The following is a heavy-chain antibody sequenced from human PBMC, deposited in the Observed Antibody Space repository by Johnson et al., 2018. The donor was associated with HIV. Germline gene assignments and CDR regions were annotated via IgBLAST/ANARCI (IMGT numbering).Heavy chain of an antibody. CDR2: ISGAST. CDR1: GFTFSDYY. D-gene: IGHD2-2*01. Sequence: VLLVESGGGVVQSGRSLRLSCAASGFTFSDYYMSWIRQAPGKGLEWVSSISGASTYYADSRMGRFTIPRDNSKNTLYLQMNSLRAEDAAVYFCAGGYCTSSSHCDAFDLWGQGTMVTVSS. CDR3: AGGYCTSSSHCDAFDL. V-gene: IGHV3-38*02. J-gene: IGHJ3*01.